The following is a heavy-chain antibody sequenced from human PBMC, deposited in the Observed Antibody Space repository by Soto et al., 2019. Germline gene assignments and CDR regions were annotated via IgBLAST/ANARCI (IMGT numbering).Heavy chain of an antibody. D-gene: IGHD1-26*01. J-gene: IGHJ4*02. CDR3: ARYLLGNIDY. CDR1: GGSIGSGGHS. CDR2: IYHSGST. Sequence: QLQLQESGSRLVKPSQTLSLICDVSGGSIGSGGHSWSWIRQPPGKGLEWIGYIYHSGSTYYHPSLKSRVTISIDRSKNQFSLKLNSVTAADTAVYYCARYLLGNIDYWGQGTLVTVSS. V-gene: IGHV4-30-2*01.